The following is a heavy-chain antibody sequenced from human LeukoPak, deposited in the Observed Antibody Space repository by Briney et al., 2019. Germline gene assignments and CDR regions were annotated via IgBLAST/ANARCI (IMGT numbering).Heavy chain of an antibody. CDR1: GGSISSYY. V-gene: IGHV4-59*01. CDR2: IYYSGST. J-gene: IGHJ4*02. CDR3: ARLNYDFWSGYPQGYFDY. D-gene: IGHD3-3*01. Sequence: SETLSLTCTVSGGSISSYYWSWIRQPPGKGLEWIGYIYYSGSTNYNPSLKSRVTISVDTSKTQFSLKLSSVTAADTAVYYCARLNYDFWSGYPQGYFDYWGQGTLVTVSS.